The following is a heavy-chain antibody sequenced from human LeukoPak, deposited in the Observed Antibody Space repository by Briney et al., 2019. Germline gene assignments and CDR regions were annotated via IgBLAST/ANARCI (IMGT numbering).Heavy chain of an antibody. CDR1: GGSISSSSYP. Sequence: SETLSLTCTVSGGSISSSSYPWGWIRQPPGKGLEWIGSFYYSGSTYYNPSLKSRVTISVDTSKIQFSLKLNSVTAADTAVYYCARADYDFWSGYLDYWGQGTLVTVSS. CDR2: FYYSGST. J-gene: IGHJ4*02. CDR3: ARADYDFWSGYLDY. D-gene: IGHD3-3*01. V-gene: IGHV4-39*07.